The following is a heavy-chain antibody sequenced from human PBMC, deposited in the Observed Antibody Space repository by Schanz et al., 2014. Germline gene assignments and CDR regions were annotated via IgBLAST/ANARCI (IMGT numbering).Heavy chain of an antibody. D-gene: IGHD3-10*01. Sequence: DVHLLESGGGLVQPGGSLRLSCAAFEFTFSSDWMSWVRQAPGKGLEWVANIKEDGSVKDYVDSVKGRFTISRDNAKNTLYLHMNPLRAEGTAVYYCARPALWFGDNCFDPWGQGTLVTVSS. CDR3: ARPALWFGDNCFDP. CDR1: EFTFSSDW. CDR2: IKEDGSVK. V-gene: IGHV3-7*04. J-gene: IGHJ5*02.